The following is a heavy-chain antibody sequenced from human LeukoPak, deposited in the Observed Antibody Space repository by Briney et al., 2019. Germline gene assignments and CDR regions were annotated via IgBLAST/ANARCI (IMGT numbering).Heavy chain of an antibody. Sequence: ASVKVSCKASGYTFTSYYVHWVRQAPGQGLEWMGVINPSGGSTSYAQKFQGRVTMTRDTSTSTVYMELSSLRSEDTAVYYCARDGLYVGDYWVVDYWGQGTLVTVSS. V-gene: IGHV1-46*01. D-gene: IGHD4-17*01. CDR3: ARDGLYVGDYWVVDY. CDR2: INPSGGST. CDR1: GYTFTSYY. J-gene: IGHJ4*02.